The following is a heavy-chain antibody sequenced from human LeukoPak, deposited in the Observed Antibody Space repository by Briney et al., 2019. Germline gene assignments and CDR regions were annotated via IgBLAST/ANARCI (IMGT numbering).Heavy chain of an antibody. CDR3: AKDYYVSKSYPYTLHH. D-gene: IGHD3-10*01. CDR1: GFSFSDYG. CDR2: IRHDDSKR. V-gene: IGHV3-30*02. J-gene: IGHJ5*02. Sequence: PGGSLRLSCAASGFSFSDYGMHWVRQAPGKGLEWVAFIRHDDSKRFYVDSVKGRFTVSRDSSRKTVYLQMDGLSAEDTAVYYCAKDYYVSKSYPYTLHHWGQGTLVTVSS.